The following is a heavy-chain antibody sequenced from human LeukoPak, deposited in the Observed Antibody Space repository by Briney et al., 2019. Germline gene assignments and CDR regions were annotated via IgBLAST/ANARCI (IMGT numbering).Heavy chain of an antibody. J-gene: IGHJ4*02. CDR2: ISSASTYI. Sequence: GGSLRLSCAASGFTFSSYSMNWVRQAPGKGLEWVSSISSASTYIYYADSVKGRFTISRDNAKNSLYLQMNSLRAEDTAMYYCARLVWDTAMADGDIDSWGQGTLLIVSS. CDR3: ARLVWDTAMADGDIDS. D-gene: IGHD5-18*01. V-gene: IGHV3-21*01. CDR1: GFTFSSYS.